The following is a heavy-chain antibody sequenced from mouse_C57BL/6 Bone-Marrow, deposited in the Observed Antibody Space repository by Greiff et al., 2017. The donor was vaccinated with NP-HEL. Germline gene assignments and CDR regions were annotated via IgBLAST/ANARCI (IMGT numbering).Heavy chain of an antibody. V-gene: IGHV1-22*01. CDR3: ARKRTTVYFAY. CDR1: GYTFTDYN. CDR2: INPNNGGT. Sequence: VQLQQSGPELVKPGASVKMSCKASGYTFTDYNMHWVKQSHGKSLEWIGYINPNNGGTSYNQKFKGKATLTVNKSSSTAYMELRRLTSEDSAVYYCARKRTTVYFAYWGQGTTRTVSS. J-gene: IGHJ2*01. D-gene: IGHD1-1*01.